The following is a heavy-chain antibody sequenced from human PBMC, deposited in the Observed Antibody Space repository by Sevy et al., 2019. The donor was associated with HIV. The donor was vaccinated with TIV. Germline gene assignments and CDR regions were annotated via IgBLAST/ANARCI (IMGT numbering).Heavy chain of an antibody. CDR1: GYTLTGLS. J-gene: IGHJ4*02. CDR3: ATAREYYQDSSGYLDF. D-gene: IGHD3-22*01. CDR2: FDPEDGET. V-gene: IGHV1-24*01. Sequence: ASVKVSCKVSGYTLTGLSMHWVRQAPGKGLEWMGRFDPEDGETIYAQNFQGRVTLTEDTSRDTAYMELSSLRYEDTAVYYCATAREYYQDSSGYLDFWGRGTLVTVSS.